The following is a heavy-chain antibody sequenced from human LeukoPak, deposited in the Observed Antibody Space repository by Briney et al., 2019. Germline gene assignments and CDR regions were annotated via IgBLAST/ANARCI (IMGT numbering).Heavy chain of an antibody. V-gene: IGHV4-4*02. CDR2: NYHSGST. CDR3: ARDRNYYDSNYYGMDV. J-gene: IGHJ6*02. CDR1: GGSISSSNW. D-gene: IGHD3-22*01. Sequence: SETLSLTCAVSGGSISSSNWWWMGRQPPGKGLEWVGKNYHSGSTYYNPALRRRVITLVEKSKNQLSLKLHSVTAADTAVYYCARDRNYYDSNYYGMDVWGQGTTVTVSS.